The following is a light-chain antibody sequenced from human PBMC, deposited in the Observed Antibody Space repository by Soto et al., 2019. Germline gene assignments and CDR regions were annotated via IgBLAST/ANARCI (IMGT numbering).Light chain of an antibody. V-gene: IGLV1-40*01. CDR2: GSG. CDR1: SSNIGAGYD. Sequence: QSVLTQPPSVSWAPGQRVTISCAGRSSNIGAGYDVHWYQQLPGTAPKVVIYGSGNRPSGVPDRFSGSKSGTSASLAIAGLQAEDEADYYCQSYDSSLSAYVFGTGTKVTVL. CDR3: QSYDSSLSAYV. J-gene: IGLJ1*01.